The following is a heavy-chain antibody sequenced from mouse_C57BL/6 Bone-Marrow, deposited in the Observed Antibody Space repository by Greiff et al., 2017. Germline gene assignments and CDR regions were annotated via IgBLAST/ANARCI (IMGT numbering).Heavy chain of an antibody. CDR3: ARGINYYGSSNWYFDV. Sequence: VKLQESGPELVKPGASVKISCKASGYAFSSSWMNWVKQRPGKGLEWIGRIYPGDGDTNYNGKFKGKATLTADKSSSTAYMQLSSLTSEDSAVYFCARGINYYGSSNWYFDVWGTGTTVTVSS. CDR2: IYPGDGDT. J-gene: IGHJ1*03. D-gene: IGHD1-1*01. CDR1: GYAFSSSW. V-gene: IGHV1-82*01.